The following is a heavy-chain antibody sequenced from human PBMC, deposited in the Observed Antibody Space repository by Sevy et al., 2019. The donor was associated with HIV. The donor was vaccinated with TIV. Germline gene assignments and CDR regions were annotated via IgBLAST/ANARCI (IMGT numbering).Heavy chain of an antibody. CDR1: GFHFNSYE. D-gene: IGHD2-15*01. V-gene: IGHV3-48*03. Sequence: GESLRLSCPASGFHFNSYEMNWVRQAPGKGLEWVSYISSGGDTMYYADSVKGRFTISRDNAKNSLYLQMNSLRAADTALFYCASEGHGGYHTRLDYWGQGTLVTVSS. J-gene: IGHJ4*01. CDR3: ASEGHGGYHTRLDY. CDR2: ISSGGDTM.